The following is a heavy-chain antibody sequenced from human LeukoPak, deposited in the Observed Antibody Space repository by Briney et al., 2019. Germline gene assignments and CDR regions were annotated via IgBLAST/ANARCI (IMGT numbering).Heavy chain of an antibody. CDR1: GGSFSGYY. V-gene: IGHV4-31*11. CDR2: IYYSGST. Sequence: SETLSLTCAVYGGSFSGYYWSWIRQHPGKGLEWIGYIYYSGSTYYNPSLKSRVTISVDTSKNQFSLKLSSVTAADTAVYYCARSYCSSTSCSPYYYYYMDVWGKGTTVTVSS. J-gene: IGHJ6*03. CDR3: ARSYCSSTSCSPYYYYYMDV. D-gene: IGHD2-2*01.